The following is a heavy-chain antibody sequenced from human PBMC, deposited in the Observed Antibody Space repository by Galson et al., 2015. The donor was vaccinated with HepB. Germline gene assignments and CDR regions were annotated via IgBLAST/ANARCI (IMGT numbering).Heavy chain of an antibody. D-gene: IGHD3-10*01. J-gene: IGHJ4*02. CDR1: GFTFNNYY. V-gene: IGHV3-7*03. CDR2: IKQDGSGK. CDR3: ARGITGNLDY. Sequence: SLRLSCAASGFTFNNYYMAWVRQAPGKGLEWVANIKQDGSGKNYVDSVKGRFTISRDNAKNSLYLQMDSLRADDTAVYYCARGITGNLDYWGQGTLVTVSS.